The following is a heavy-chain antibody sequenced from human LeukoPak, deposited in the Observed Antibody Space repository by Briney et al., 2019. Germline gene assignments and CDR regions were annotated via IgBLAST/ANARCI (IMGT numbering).Heavy chain of an antibody. J-gene: IGHJ4*02. V-gene: IGHV3-23*01. D-gene: IGHD5-18*01. CDR2: ISGSGGTT. CDR1: GFTFSSYA. Sequence: GGSLRLSCAASGFTFSSYARTWARQAPGKGLEWVSAISGSGGTTYYADSVKGRFTISRDNSKNTLYLQMNSLRADDTAVYYCARGLQEYTYGFDYWGQGTLVTVSS. CDR3: ARGLQEYTYGFDY.